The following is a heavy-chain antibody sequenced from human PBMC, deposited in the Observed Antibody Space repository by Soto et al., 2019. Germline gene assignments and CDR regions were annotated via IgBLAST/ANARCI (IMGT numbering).Heavy chain of an antibody. CDR2: IYSGGST. J-gene: IGHJ5*02. Sequence: EVQLVETGGGLIQPGGSLRLSCAASGFTVSSNYMSWVRQAPGKGLEWVAVIYSGGSTYYADSVKGRFTISRDNSKNTLYLQMNSLRAEDTAVYYCAREMSIAAAQWFDPWGQGTLVTVSS. CDR1: GFTVSSNY. V-gene: IGHV3-53*02. D-gene: IGHD6-13*01. CDR3: AREMSIAAAQWFDP.